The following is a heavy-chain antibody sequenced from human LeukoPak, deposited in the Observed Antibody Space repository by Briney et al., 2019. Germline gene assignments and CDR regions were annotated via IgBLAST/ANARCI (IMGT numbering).Heavy chain of an antibody. D-gene: IGHD6-19*01. V-gene: IGHV3-30*02. CDR1: GFTFSSYD. CDR2: IRYDGSYT. J-gene: IGHJ4*02. CDR3: AXXRIAVAATETSFDY. Sequence: PGGSLRLSCEASGFTFSSYDMHWVRQAPGKGLEWVAFIRYDGSYTYYADSVKGRFTISRGNAKNSLYLQMNSLRAEDTAVYYCAXXRIAVAATETSFDYWGQGTLVTVSS.